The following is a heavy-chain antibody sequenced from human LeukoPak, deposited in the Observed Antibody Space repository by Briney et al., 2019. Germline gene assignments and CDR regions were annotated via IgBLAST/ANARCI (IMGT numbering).Heavy chain of an antibody. D-gene: IGHD1-26*01. CDR1: GFTFSSYW. CDR3: ARDGTGSYHTSYYYYYYMDV. J-gene: IGHJ6*03. CDR2: IKQDGSEK. Sequence: GGSLRLSCAASGFTFSSYWMSWVRQAPGKGLEWVANIKQDGSEKYYADSVKGRFTISRDNAKNSLYLQMNSLRAEDTAVYYCARDGTGSYHTSYYYYYYMDVWGKGTTVTVSS. V-gene: IGHV3-7*01.